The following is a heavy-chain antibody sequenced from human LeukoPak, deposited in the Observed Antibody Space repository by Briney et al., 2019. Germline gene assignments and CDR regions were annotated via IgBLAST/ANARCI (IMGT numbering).Heavy chain of an antibody. V-gene: IGHV4-34*01. Sequence: PSETLSLTCAVYGGSFSGYYWSWIRQPPGKGLEWIGEINHSGSTNYNPSLKSRVTISVDTSKNQFSLKLSSVTAADTAVYYCARAGRSRRFDPWGQETLVTVSS. CDR1: GGSFSGYY. J-gene: IGHJ5*02. D-gene: IGHD6-13*01. CDR3: ARAGRSRRFDP. CDR2: INHSGST.